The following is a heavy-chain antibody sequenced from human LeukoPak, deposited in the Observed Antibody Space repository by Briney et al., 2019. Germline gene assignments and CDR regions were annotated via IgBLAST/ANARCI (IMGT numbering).Heavy chain of an antibody. CDR2: INHSGST. J-gene: IGHJ4*02. V-gene: IGHV4-34*01. CDR1: GGSFSGYY. D-gene: IGHD5-12*01. Sequence: SETLSLTCAVYGGSFSGYYWSWIRQPPGKGLEWIGGINHSGSTNYNPSLKSRVTISVDTSKNQFSLQLNSVTPEDTAVYYCARSGSGYLRYYFDYWGQGTLVTVSS. CDR3: ARSGSGYLRYYFDY.